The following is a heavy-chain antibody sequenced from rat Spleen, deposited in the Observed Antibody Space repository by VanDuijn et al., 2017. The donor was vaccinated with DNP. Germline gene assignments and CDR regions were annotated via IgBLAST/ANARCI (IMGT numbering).Heavy chain of an antibody. J-gene: IGHJ3*01. V-gene: IGHV5-35*01. CDR1: GFSFRSNW. CDR3: SSGGPNMVQGNWFAY. CDR2: ITPDGGVT. D-gene: IGHD1-11*01. Sequence: EVQLVESGGGSVQPGSPLKLSCAASGFSFRSNWLNWIRQAPGKGLEWVASITPDGGVTYYPDTLKGRFMISKDDARNTGYLQMNNLRSEDTGMYYCSSGGPNMVQGNWFAYWGQGTLVTVSS.